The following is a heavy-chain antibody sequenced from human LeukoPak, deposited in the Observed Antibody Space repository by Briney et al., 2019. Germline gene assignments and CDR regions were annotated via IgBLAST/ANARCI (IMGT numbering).Heavy chain of an antibody. CDR1: GYTFTDYY. Sequence: ASVKVSCKASGYTFTDYYIHWVRQAPGQWREWMGWINPNSGDTNYVQKFQGRVTMARDTFISTAYMELSRLRSDDTAVYYCARVTPNDYYDPSFFHYWGQGTLVTVSS. D-gene: IGHD3-22*01. CDR2: INPNSGDT. J-gene: IGHJ4*02. V-gene: IGHV1-2*02. CDR3: ARVTPNDYYDPSFFHY.